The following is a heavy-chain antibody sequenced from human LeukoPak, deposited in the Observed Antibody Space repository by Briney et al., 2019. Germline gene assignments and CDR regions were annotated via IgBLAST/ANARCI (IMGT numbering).Heavy chain of an antibody. CDR2: ISYDGSKK. CDR1: GFTFSSYA. D-gene: IGHD2-15*01. J-gene: IGHJ4*02. Sequence: AGSLRLSCAASGFTFSSYAMHWVRQAPGKGLEWVAVISYDGSKKYYADSVKGRFTISRDNSKNTLYLQMNSMRAEDTAVYYCARLPVVAAHYYFDYWGQGTLVTVSS. V-gene: IGHV3-30*04. CDR3: ARLPVVAAHYYFDY.